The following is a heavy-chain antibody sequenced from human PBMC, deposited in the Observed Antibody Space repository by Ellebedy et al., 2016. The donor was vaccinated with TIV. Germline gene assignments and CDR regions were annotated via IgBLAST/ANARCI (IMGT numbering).Heavy chain of an antibody. V-gene: IGHV1-2*02. D-gene: IGHD3-9*01. J-gene: IGHJ4*02. Sequence: AASVKVSCKASGYTFTGYYMHWVRQAPGQGLEWMGWINPNSGGTNYAQKFQGRVTMTRDTSISTAYMELSRLRSDDTAVYYCLLNAHYDILTGYYASGDYWGQGTLVTVSS. CDR1: GYTFTGYY. CDR2: INPNSGGT. CDR3: LLNAHYDILTGYYASGDY.